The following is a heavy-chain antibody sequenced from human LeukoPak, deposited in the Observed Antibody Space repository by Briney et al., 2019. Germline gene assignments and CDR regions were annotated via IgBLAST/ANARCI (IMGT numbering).Heavy chain of an antibody. CDR3: ALRYCSGGSCSKTGYMDV. CDR2: IYYSGST. J-gene: IGHJ6*03. CDR1: GGSISSSSYY. V-gene: IGHV4-61*05. D-gene: IGHD2-15*01. Sequence: SETLSLTCTVSGGSISSSSYYWGWIRQPPGKGLEWIGYIYYSGSTNYNPSLKSRVTISVDTSKNQFSLKLSSVTAADTAVYYCALRYCSGGSCSKTGYMDVWGKGTTVTVSS.